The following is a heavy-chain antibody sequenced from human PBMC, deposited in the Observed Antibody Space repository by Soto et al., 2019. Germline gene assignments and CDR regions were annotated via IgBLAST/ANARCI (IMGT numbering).Heavy chain of an antibody. CDR1: GYTFTSYA. D-gene: IGHD6-19*01. CDR3: ARDKGKQWLVPGY. Sequence: QVQLVQSGAEVKKPGASVKVSCKASGYTFTSYAMHWVRQAPGQRLEWMGWINAGNGNTKYSQKFQVRVTITRDTSASTAYMELSSLRSEDTAVYYCARDKGKQWLVPGYWGQGTLVTVSS. V-gene: IGHV1-3*01. J-gene: IGHJ4*02. CDR2: INAGNGNT.